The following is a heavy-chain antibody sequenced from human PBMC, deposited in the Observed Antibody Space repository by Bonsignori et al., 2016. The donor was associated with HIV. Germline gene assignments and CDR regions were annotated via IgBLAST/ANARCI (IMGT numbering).Heavy chain of an antibody. CDR3: ARTALANYYYYYYMDV. CDR2: ISADGSNK. CDR1: GFSFSSYA. V-gene: IGHV3-30-3*01. J-gene: IGHJ6*03. D-gene: IGHD1-1*01. Sequence: GESLKISCAASGFSFSSYAMHWVRQAPGKGLEWVALISADGSNKYYVDSVKGRFTISRDDSKNTLYVQMNSLRSDDTAVYFCARTALANYYYYYYMDVWGKGTTVTVSS.